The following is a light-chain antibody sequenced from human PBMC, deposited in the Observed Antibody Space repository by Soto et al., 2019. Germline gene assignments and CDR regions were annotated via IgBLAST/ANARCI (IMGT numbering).Light chain of an antibody. CDR3: GSWDSSLSAYV. Sequence: QSALTQPPSASGSPGQSVTISCTGTSSDVGGYNYVSWYRQHPGKAPQLIIYDDNKRPSGIPDRFSGSKSGTSATLGITGFQTGDEADYYCGSWDSSLSAYVFGTGTKVTVL. J-gene: IGLJ1*01. CDR1: SSDVGGYNY. CDR2: DDN. V-gene: IGLV2-8*01.